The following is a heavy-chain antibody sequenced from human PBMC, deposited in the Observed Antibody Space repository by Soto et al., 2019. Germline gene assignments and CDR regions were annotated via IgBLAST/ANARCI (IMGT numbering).Heavy chain of an antibody. Sequence: ASVKVSCKASGYTFTSYGISWARQAPGQGLEWMGWISAYNGNTNYAQKLQGRVTMTTDTSTSTAYMELRSLRSDDTAVYYCARVPTTYYYDSSGSRPGYYYGMDVWGQGTTVTVSS. CDR2: ISAYNGNT. CDR1: GYTFTSYG. J-gene: IGHJ6*02. D-gene: IGHD3-22*01. CDR3: ARVPTTYYYDSSGSRPGYYYGMDV. V-gene: IGHV1-18*01.